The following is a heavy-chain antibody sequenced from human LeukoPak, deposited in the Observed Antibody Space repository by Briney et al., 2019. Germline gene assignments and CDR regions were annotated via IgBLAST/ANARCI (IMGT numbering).Heavy chain of an antibody. V-gene: IGHV4-30-2*01. D-gene: IGHD7-27*01. Sequence: PSETLSLTCAVSGGSISSGGYSWSWIRQPPGKGLEWIGYIYHSGSTYYNPSLKSRVTMSVDTSKNQFSLKLSSVTAADTAVYYCARENWEYYFDYWGQGTLVTVSS. CDR3: ARENWEYYFDY. CDR2: IYHSGST. J-gene: IGHJ4*02. CDR1: GGSISSGGYS.